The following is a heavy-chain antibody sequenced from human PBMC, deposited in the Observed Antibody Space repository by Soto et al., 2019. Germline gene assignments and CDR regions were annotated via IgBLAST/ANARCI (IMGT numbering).Heavy chain of an antibody. CDR2: ISSNSAYI. D-gene: IGHD6-13*01. CDR1: VFTFRSFT. V-gene: IGHV3-21*01. Sequence: PGGSLRLSCSASVFTFRSFTMNWVRQAPGKGLEWVSTISSNSAYIYYTDALRGRFTISRDNAKNSLHLQMNSLRAEDTAVYYCTRDASRDSSARGWFDPWGPGPLVTVS. J-gene: IGHJ5*02. CDR3: TRDASRDSSARGWFDP.